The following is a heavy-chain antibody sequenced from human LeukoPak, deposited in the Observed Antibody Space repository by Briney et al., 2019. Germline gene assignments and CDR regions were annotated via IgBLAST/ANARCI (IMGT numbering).Heavy chain of an antibody. CDR1: RGTFSSYA. D-gene: IGHD3-10*01. V-gene: IGHV1-69*01. CDR3: ARAPRPYVSGSHPSYY. CDR2: IIPIFGTA. Sequence: SVKVSCKASRGTFSSYAISWVRQAPGQGLEWMGGIIPIFGTANYAQKFQGRVTITADESTSTAYMELSSLRSEDTAVYYCARAPRPYVSGSHPSYYCGEGELFTVSS. J-gene: IGHJ4*02.